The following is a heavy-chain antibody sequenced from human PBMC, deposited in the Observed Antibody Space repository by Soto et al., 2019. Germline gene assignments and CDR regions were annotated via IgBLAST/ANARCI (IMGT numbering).Heavy chain of an antibody. Sequence: SETLSLTCGVYGGSFSAYYWNWIRQAPGKGLEWVGEINPTGTTNYNPSLKSRLTMSVDTSKKQFSLKLSSVTAADTAVYYCAVTGYSSSWVPCPLDWGQGTRVTVSS. CDR1: GGSFSAYY. CDR3: AVTGYSSSWVPCPLD. CDR2: INPTGTT. J-gene: IGHJ1*01. D-gene: IGHD6-13*01. V-gene: IGHV4-34*01.